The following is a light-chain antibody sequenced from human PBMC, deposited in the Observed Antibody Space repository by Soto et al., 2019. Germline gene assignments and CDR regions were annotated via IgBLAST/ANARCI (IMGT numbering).Light chain of an antibody. CDR1: QSVSSSY. CDR3: QQYGSSPPSFT. V-gene: IGKV3-20*01. J-gene: IGKJ3*01. Sequence: EIVLTQSPGPLSLSPGEIATLSCRASQSVSSSYLAWYQQKPGQAPRLLIYGASSRATGIPDRFSGSGSGTDFTLTISRLEPEDFAVYYCQQYGSSPPSFTFGPGTKVDIK. CDR2: GAS.